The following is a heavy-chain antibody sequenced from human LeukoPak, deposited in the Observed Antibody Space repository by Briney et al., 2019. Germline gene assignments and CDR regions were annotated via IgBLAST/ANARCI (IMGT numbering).Heavy chain of an antibody. D-gene: IGHD1-26*01. Sequence: GESLKISCKGSGYSFATYWIAWVRQMPGKGLEWMGIIYPGDSDTRYSPSFQGQVTISADKSISTAYLQWSSLKASDTAMYYCARRRELAYYYYMDVWGKGTTVTVSS. V-gene: IGHV5-51*01. J-gene: IGHJ6*03. CDR1: GYSFATYW. CDR3: ARRRELAYYYYMDV. CDR2: IYPGDSDT.